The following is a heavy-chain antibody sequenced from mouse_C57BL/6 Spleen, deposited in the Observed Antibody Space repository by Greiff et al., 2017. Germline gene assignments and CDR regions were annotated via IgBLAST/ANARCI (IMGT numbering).Heavy chain of an antibody. Sequence: QVQLQQPGAELVKPGASVKMSCKASGYTFTSYWITWVKQRPGQGLEWIGDIYPGSGSTNYNEKFKGKATLTVDTSSSTAYMQRSSLTSEDSAVYYWARSLYYSNPWFAYWGQGTLVTVSA. CDR2: IYPGSGST. J-gene: IGHJ3*01. CDR3: ARSLYYSNPWFAY. V-gene: IGHV1-55*01. D-gene: IGHD2-5*01. CDR1: GYTFTSYW.